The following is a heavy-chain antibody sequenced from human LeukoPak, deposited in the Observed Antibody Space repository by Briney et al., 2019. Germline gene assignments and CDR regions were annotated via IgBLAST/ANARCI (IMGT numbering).Heavy chain of an antibody. Sequence: ASVKVSCKASGYSFTRYFIHWMRQAPGQGLEWMGIIIPSDGSTSYAQKFQGRVTMTRDTSTSTVYMELSSLRSEDTAVYYCARGKVVTMVRGVITYFDYWGQGTLVTVSS. D-gene: IGHD3-10*01. V-gene: IGHV1-46*01. CDR1: GYSFTRYF. CDR3: ARGKVVTMVRGVITYFDY. J-gene: IGHJ4*02. CDR2: IIPSDGST.